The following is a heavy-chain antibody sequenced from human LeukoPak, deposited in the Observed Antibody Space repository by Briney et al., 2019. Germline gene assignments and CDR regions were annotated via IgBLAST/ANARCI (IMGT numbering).Heavy chain of an antibody. CDR1: GFTFRSYW. CDR3: VRDGDAFNFHY. CDR2: VIPDGSFT. V-gene: IGHV3-74*01. D-gene: IGHD5-24*01. J-gene: IGHJ4*02. Sequence: TAGSLRLSCAASGFTFRSYWMHWVRHAPGKGLEWVSRVIPDGSFTNYADSVKGRFTISRDNAKNTLYLQMSRLRAEDTAVYFCVRDGDAFNFHYRGQGSLVTVSS.